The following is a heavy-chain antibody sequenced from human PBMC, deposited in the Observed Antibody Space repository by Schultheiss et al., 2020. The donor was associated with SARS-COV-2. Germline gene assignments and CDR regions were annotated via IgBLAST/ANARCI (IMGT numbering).Heavy chain of an antibody. CDR3: ARVGYGDYIPKTGRGGGFYYYGMDV. Sequence: GGSLRLSCAASGFTFSSYGMHWVRQAPGKGLEWVAVIWYDGSNKYYADSVKGRFTISRDNSKNTLYLQMNSLRAEDTAVYYCARVGYGDYIPKTGRGGGFYYYGMDVWGQGTTVTVSS. V-gene: IGHV3-33*01. D-gene: IGHD4-17*01. CDR2: IWYDGSNK. J-gene: IGHJ6*02. CDR1: GFTFSSYG.